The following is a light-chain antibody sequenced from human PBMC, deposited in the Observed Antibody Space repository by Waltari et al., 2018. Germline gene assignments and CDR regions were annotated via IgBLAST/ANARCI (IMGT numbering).Light chain of an antibody. J-gene: IGKJ2*01. Sequence: DVVLTQSPLSLPVTLGQPASISCRSRQSLGNTYLNWFQQRPGQSPRRLIYKVSNRDSGVPDRFSGSGSGTVFTLEISRVEAEDVGVYYCMQGTHWPYTFGQGTKLEIK. CDR1: QSLGNTY. CDR3: MQGTHWPYT. V-gene: IGKV2-30*01. CDR2: KVS.